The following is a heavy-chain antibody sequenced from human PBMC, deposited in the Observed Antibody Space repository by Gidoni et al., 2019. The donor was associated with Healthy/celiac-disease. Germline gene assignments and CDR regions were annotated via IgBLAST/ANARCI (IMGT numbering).Heavy chain of an antibody. CDR2: IKQDGSEK. V-gene: IGHV3-7*03. CDR1: GFTFSSYW. CDR3: ARAEYYGSGSYYYYYGMDV. J-gene: IGHJ6*02. D-gene: IGHD3-10*01. Sequence: EVQLVESGGGLVQPGGSLRLSCAASGFTFSSYWMSWVRQAPGKGLEWVANIKQDGSEKYYVDSVKGRFTISRDNAKNSLYLQMNGLRAEDTAVYYCARAEYYGSGSYYYYYGMDVWGQGTTVTVSS.